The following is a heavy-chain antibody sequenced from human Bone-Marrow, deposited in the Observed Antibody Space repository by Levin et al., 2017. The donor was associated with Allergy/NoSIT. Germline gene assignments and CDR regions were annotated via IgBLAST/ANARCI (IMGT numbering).Heavy chain of an antibody. J-gene: IGHJ6*02. CDR1: GFTFSSYE. CDR2: INADVVTT. CDR3: ARRLPYYGIDV. V-gene: IGHV3-48*03. Sequence: PGGSLRLSCAASGFTFSSYEMIWVRQAPAKGLEWVAKINADVVTTHHVDSVKGRFTVSRDNAKNSLYLQMSSLRAEDTAVYDCARRLPYYGIDVWGQGTTVTVSS.